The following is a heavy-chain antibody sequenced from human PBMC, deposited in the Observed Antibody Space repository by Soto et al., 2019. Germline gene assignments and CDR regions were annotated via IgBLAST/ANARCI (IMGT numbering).Heavy chain of an antibody. D-gene: IGHD1-26*01. J-gene: IGHJ4*02. Sequence: QVQLVQSGAEVKKPGSSAKVSCKASGGTFSSYTISWVRQAPGQGLEWMGRIIPILGIANYAQKFQGRVTITTDKSTCTNYIELGKLRSEDTAVYYRAGEGGSYSWSQHPFDHRGQGTLVTVSS. CDR1: GGTFSSYT. CDR3: AGEGGSYSWSQHPFDH. CDR2: IIPILGIA. V-gene: IGHV1-69*08.